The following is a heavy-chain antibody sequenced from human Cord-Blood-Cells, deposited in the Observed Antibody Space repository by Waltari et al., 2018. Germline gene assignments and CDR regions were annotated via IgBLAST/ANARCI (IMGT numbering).Heavy chain of an antibody. V-gene: IGHV4-39*01. D-gene: IGHD6-13*01. CDR1: GGSISSSSYY. Sequence: QLQLQESGPGLVKPSETLSLTCTVSGGSISSSSYYWGWIRQPPGKGLEWIGSIYYSWSTYYNPSLKSRVTISVDTSKNQFSLKLSSVTAADTAVYYCARHSWGFSVCAFDIWGQGTMVTVSS. J-gene: IGHJ3*02. CDR3: ARHSWGFSVCAFDI. CDR2: IYYSWST.